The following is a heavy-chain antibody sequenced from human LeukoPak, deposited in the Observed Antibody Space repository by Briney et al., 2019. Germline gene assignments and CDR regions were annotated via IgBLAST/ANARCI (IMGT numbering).Heavy chain of an antibody. CDR3: ARDGYSGSDAL. Sequence: SETLSLTCTVSGGSISTSNYYWGWIRQPPGKGLEWIGNIFYSGSTYYSPSLRSRVTISLDTSRNQFSLKLNSVTAADTAVYYCARDGYSGSDALWGQGTLVTVSS. D-gene: IGHD5-12*01. CDR2: IFYSGST. J-gene: IGHJ4*02. CDR1: GGSISTSNYY. V-gene: IGHV4-39*07.